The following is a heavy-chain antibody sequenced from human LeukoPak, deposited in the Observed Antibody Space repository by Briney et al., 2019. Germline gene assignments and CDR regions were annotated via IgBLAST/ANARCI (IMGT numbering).Heavy chain of an antibody. Sequence: GGSLRLPCAVSGFPHSIYSMNGVPHARGKGLEYGSYISSSSSYIYYADSVKGRFTISRENAKNSLYLQMNSLRAEDTAVYYCARDYNWNDAAFDIWGQGTMVTVSS. CDR2: ISSSSSYI. D-gene: IGHD1-20*01. CDR3: ARDYNWNDAAFDI. CDR1: GFPHSIYS. V-gene: IGHV3-21*01. J-gene: IGHJ3*02.